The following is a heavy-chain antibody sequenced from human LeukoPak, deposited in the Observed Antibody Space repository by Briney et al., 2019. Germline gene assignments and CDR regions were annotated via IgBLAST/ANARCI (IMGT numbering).Heavy chain of an antibody. J-gene: IGHJ4*02. Sequence: ASVKVSCKASGYTFTGYYMHWVRQAPGQGLEWMGWINPDSGGTNYAQNFQGRVTMTRDTSISTAYMELSRLRSDDTAVYYCISGSSGWYPQDANDYWGQGTLVTVSS. V-gene: IGHV1-2*02. CDR2: INPDSGGT. D-gene: IGHD6-19*01. CDR3: ISGSSGWYPQDANDY. CDR1: GYTFTGYY.